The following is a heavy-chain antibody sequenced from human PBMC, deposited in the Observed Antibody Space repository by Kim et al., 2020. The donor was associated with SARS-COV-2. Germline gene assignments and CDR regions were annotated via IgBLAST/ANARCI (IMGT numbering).Heavy chain of an antibody. D-gene: IGHD3-3*01. CDR1: GFTFSSYA. CDR2: ISSNGGST. J-gene: IGHJ4*02. Sequence: GGSLRLSCAASGFTFSSYAMHWVRQAPGKGLEYVSAISSNGGSTYYADSVKGRFTISRDNSKNTLYLQMGSLRAEDMAVYYCARGALYDFWGYFDYWGQGTLVTVSS. V-gene: IGHV3-64*02. CDR3: ARGALYDFWGYFDY.